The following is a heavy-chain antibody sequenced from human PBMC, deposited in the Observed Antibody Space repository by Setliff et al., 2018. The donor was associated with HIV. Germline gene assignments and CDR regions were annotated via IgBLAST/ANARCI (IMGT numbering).Heavy chain of an antibody. V-gene: IGHV3-48*03. J-gene: IGHJ4*02. D-gene: IGHD6-13*01. CDR1: GFTFSSYE. CDR2: ISSSGSTI. Sequence: SLRLSCAASGFTFSSYEMNWVRQAPGKELEWVSYISSSGSTIYYADSVKGRFTISRDNAKNSLYLQMNSLRAEDTAVYYCARDKLYSSSWAYWGQGSLVTVSS. CDR3: ARDKLYSSSWAY.